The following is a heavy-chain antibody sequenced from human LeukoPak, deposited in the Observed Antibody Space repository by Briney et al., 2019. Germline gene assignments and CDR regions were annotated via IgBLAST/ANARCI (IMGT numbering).Heavy chain of an antibody. D-gene: IGHD2-2*02. Sequence: GGSLRLSCAASGFTFSTYSMNWVRQAPGKGLEWVSYISSSGTTIYYADSVKGRFTISRDNAKNSLYLQMNSLRAEDTAVYYCASCTSCYTVYYYYYMDVWGKGTTVTVSS. V-gene: IGHV3-48*04. CDR2: ISSSGTTI. J-gene: IGHJ6*03. CDR1: GFTFSTYS. CDR3: ASCTSCYTVYYYYYMDV.